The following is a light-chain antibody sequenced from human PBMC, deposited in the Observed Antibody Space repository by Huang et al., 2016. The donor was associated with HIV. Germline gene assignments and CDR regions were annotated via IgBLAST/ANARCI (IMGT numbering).Light chain of an antibody. CDR3: QQYNKWPRT. CDR1: QHLVSN. CDR2: DAS. V-gene: IGKV3D-15*01. J-gene: IGKJ1*01. Sequence: DILMTQSPVTLSVPQVERATLSCRASQHLVSNLAWYQQKPGHPPRLLIYDASTSATGAPARFSGSWSKTYFNLPIDNLQSENSALYFCQQYNKWPRTFGQGTKLEIK.